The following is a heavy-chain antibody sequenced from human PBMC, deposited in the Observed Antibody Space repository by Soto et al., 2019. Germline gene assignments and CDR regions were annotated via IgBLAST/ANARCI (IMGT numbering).Heavy chain of an antibody. CDR2: INAGNGNT. D-gene: IGHD6-19*01. Sequence: QVQLVQSGAEVKKPGASVKVSCKASGYTFITYAMHWVRQAPGQRLEWMGWINAGNGNTKYSQKFQGRGSITRDTSASTAYMELSSLRSEDTAVYYCARGIIVGGWYPYYFDYWGQGTLVTVSS. CDR3: ARGIIVGGWYPYYFDY. J-gene: IGHJ4*02. CDR1: GYTFITYA. V-gene: IGHV1-3*01.